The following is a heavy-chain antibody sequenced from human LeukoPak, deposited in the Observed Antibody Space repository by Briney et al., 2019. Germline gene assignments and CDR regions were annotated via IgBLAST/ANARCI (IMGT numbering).Heavy chain of an antibody. Sequence: PSETLSLTCTVSGGSISSSSYYWGWIRQPPGKGLEWIGSIYYSGSTYYNPSLKSRVTISVDTSKNQFSLKLSSVTAADTAVYYCASYDSSGPREYYFDYWGQGALVTVSS. CDR3: ASYDSSGPREYYFDY. CDR2: IYYSGST. J-gene: IGHJ4*02. V-gene: IGHV4-39*07. D-gene: IGHD3-22*01. CDR1: GGSISSSSYY.